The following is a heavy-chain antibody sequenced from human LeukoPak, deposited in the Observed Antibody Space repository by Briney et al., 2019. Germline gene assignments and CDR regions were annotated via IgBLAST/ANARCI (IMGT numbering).Heavy chain of an antibody. CDR1: GFTFSRYG. Sequence: GGSLRLSCAAAGFTFSRYGFHWVPQAPGKGLEWVSAISGSDGSTYYSDSVTGRFTISRDNSKNTLYLQMTSLRTDDTAVYYCAKDGYDFWSAYQIDLWGQGTLVTVSS. CDR3: AKDGYDFWSAYQIDL. V-gene: IGHV3-23*01. CDR2: ISGSDGST. J-gene: IGHJ5*02. D-gene: IGHD3-3*01.